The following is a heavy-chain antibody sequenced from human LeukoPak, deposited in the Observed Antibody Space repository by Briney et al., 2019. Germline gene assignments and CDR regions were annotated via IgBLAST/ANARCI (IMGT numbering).Heavy chain of an antibody. J-gene: IGHJ4*02. CDR2: INHSGST. CDR1: GGSFSGYY. V-gene: IGHV4-34*01. CDR3: ARGGDWKFDY. Sequence: SETLSLTCAVYGGSFSGYYWSWIRQPPGKGLEWIGEINHSGSTNYNPSLKSRVTISVDTSKNHFSLNLNSITPADTAIYYCARGGDWKFDYWGQGALVTVSS. D-gene: IGHD1-1*01.